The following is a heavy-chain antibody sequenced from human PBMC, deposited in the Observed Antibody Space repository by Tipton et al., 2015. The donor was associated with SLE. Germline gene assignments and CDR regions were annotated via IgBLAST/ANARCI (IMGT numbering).Heavy chain of an antibody. J-gene: IGHJ6*02. CDR3: ARQLGAAYYYYGMDV. V-gene: IGHV4-59*08. Sequence: TLSLTCTVSGGSISSHYWSWIRQPPGKGLEWIGYIYYSGSTNYNPSLKSRVTISVDTSKNQFSLKLSSVTAADTAEYYCARQLGAAYYYYGMDVWGQGTTVTVSS. CDR2: IYYSGST. D-gene: IGHD6-13*01. CDR1: GGSISSHY.